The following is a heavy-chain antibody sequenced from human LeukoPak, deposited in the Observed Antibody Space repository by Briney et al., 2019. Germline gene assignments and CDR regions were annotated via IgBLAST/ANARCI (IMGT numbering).Heavy chain of an antibody. Sequence: PGGSLRLSCAASGFTFSSYEMNWVRQAPGKGLEWVSYISSSGSTIYYADSVKGRFTISRDNAKNSLYLQMNSLRAEDTAVYYCASRASGYSYGYPYYYFDYRGQGTLVTVSS. CDR2: ISSSGSTI. CDR3: ASRASGYSYGYPYYYFDY. D-gene: IGHD5-18*01. CDR1: GFTFSSYE. J-gene: IGHJ4*02. V-gene: IGHV3-48*03.